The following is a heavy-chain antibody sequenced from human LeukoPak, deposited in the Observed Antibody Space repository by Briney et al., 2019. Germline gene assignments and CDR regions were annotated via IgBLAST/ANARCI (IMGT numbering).Heavy chain of an antibody. V-gene: IGHV3-13*04. CDR2: ISTAGDP. CDR1: GFTVSNYV. J-gene: IGHJ3*02. D-gene: IGHD3-10*01. CDR3: ARGIRAGVRAFYI. Sequence: PGGSLRLSCAASGFTVSNYVLHWVRQGTGKGLEWVSGISTAGDPYYPGSVKGRFTISRENAKKSLYLQMNSLRDGDTAVYYCARGIRAGVRAFYIWGQGTMLTVAS.